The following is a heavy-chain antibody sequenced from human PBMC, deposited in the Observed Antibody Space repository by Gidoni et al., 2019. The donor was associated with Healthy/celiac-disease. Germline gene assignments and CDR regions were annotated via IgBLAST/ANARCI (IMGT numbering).Heavy chain of an antibody. D-gene: IGHD6-19*01. J-gene: IGHJ4*02. CDR2: ISCSGGST. Sequence: EVQLLESGGGLVQPGGSLRLSCAASGFTFSSYAMRWVRQAPGKGLEWVSAISCSGGSTYYADSVKGRFTIARDNSKNTLYLQMNSLRAEDTAVYYCAKDSSGWYFGGGFGYWGQGTLVTVSS. CDR3: AKDSSGWYFGGGFGY. CDR1: GFTFSSYA. V-gene: IGHV3-23*01.